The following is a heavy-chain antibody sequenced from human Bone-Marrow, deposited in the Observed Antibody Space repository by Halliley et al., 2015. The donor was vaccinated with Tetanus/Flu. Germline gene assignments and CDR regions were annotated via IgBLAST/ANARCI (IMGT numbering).Heavy chain of an antibody. J-gene: IGHJ6*02. CDR2: IISNGETK. V-gene: IGHV3-64D*06. Sequence: IISNGETKYYADPVKDRLTISRDNFKNTLYLQMSSLTAEDTAIYYCGVTMLREVIIIGPINVWGQGTAVTVSS. D-gene: IGHD3-10*01. CDR3: GVTMLREVIIIGPINV.